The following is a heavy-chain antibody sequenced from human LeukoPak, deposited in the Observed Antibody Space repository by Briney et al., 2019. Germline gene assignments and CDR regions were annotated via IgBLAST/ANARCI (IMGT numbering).Heavy chain of an antibody. CDR2: IYPGDFDT. V-gene: IGHV5-51*01. Sequence: GEYLKISCKGSGYSFTSYWIGWVRQMPGKGLEWMGIIYPGDFDTRYSPSFQGQVTISADKSISTAYLQWSSLKASDTAMYYCARTYCSSTSCGGMDVWGKGTTVTVSS. J-gene: IGHJ6*04. CDR1: GYSFTSYW. D-gene: IGHD2-2*01. CDR3: ARTYCSSTSCGGMDV.